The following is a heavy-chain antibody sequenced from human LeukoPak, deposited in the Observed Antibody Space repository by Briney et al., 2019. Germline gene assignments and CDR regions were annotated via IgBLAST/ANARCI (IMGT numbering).Heavy chain of an antibody. D-gene: IGHD2-2*01. V-gene: IGHV4-59*01. CDR3: ARGQGYCSTTSCYVFDF. CDR2: IYYSGST. Sequence: PSETLSLTCTVSGGSINSYYWSWIRQPPGKGLEGIGYIYYSGSTNYNPSLKSRVTLSVDSSQNQFSLKLTSVTAADTAVYYCARGQGYCSTTSCYVFDFWGQGALLTVSS. J-gene: IGHJ4*02. CDR1: GGSINSYY.